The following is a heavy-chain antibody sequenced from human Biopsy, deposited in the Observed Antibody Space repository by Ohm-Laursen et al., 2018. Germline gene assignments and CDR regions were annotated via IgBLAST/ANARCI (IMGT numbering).Heavy chain of an antibody. CDR1: RFTFSNYG. V-gene: IGHV3-NL1*01. J-gene: IGHJ4*02. CDR3: VKHASPSTAYYFHD. Sequence: SLRLSCAASRFTFSNYGMHWVRQAPGKGLEWVSMIGGGGATTYYADSVKGRFTISRDNFKETVDLQMDSLTADDTALYYCVKHASPSTAYYFHDWGQGTLVTVS. D-gene: IGHD2-21*02. CDR2: IGGGGATT.